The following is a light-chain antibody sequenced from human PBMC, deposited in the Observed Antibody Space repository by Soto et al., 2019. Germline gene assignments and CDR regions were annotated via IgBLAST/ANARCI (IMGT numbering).Light chain of an antibody. Sequence: DIVMTQSPDSLAVSLGERATINCKSSQRVLYSSNNKNYLAWYQQRPGQPPKLLLYWASTRESGVPDRFSGSGSVKDFTLTITSLQAEDVAVYYCQQYESTPPTFGQGTKLEIK. CDR2: WAS. CDR1: QRVLYSSNNKNY. V-gene: IGKV4-1*01. J-gene: IGKJ2*01. CDR3: QQYESTPPT.